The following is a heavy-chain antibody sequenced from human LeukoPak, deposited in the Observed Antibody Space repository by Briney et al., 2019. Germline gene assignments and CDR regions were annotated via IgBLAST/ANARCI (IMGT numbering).Heavy chain of an antibody. J-gene: IGHJ4*02. D-gene: IGHD2-21*02. CDR1: GFTFDDYG. CDR3: ARGCDSYCYWGIGLES. CDR2: INWNSGST. Sequence: GGSLRLSCAASGFTFDDYGMSWVRQAPGKGLEWVSGINWNSGSTGYADSVKGRFTISRDNAKNSLYLQMNSLRAEDTAVYYCARGCDSYCYWGIGLESWGQGTLVTVSS. V-gene: IGHV3-20*04.